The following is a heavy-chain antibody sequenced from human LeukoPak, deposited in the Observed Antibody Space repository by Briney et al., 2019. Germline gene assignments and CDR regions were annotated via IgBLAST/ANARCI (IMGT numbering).Heavy chain of an antibody. CDR2: ISAYNGNT. CDR1: GYTFNNYG. Sequence: GASVNVSCKPSGYTFNNYGISWVRQAPGHGLEWMGWISAYNGNTNYAQKLQGRVTMTTDTSTSTAYMELRSLRSDDTAVYYCGRETGLSGSTDYWGQGTLVTVSS. CDR3: GRETGLSGSTDY. V-gene: IGHV1-18*04. J-gene: IGHJ4*02. D-gene: IGHD3-10*01.